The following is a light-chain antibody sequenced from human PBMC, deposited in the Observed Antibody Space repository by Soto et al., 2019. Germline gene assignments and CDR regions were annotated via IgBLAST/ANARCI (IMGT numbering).Light chain of an antibody. Sequence: QPVLTQSSSSSASLGSSVKLTCTLSSGHSSYIIAWHQQQPGKAPPYLMKLEGSGSYNKGSGVPDRFSGSSSGADRYLTISNLQFEDEADYYCETWDSNTYVFGTGTKLTVL. CDR3: ETWDSNTYV. J-gene: IGLJ1*01. CDR1: SGHSSYI. V-gene: IGLV4-60*02. CDR2: LEGSGSY.